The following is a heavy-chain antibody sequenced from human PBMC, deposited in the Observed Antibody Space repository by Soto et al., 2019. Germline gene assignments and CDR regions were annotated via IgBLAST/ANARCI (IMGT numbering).Heavy chain of an antibody. D-gene: IGHD3-16*02. CDR1: GFTFSNYA. J-gene: IGHJ6*02. CDR3: AKGYVWGSYRPSMDV. Sequence: PGGSLRLSCAASGFTFSNYAMQWVRQAPGKGLEWVSYISSSGTTIYYADSVKGRFTISRDNARNSLFLQMSSLRAEDTAVYYCAKGYVWGSYRPSMDVWGHGTTVTVSS. V-gene: IGHV3-48*03. CDR2: ISSSGTTI.